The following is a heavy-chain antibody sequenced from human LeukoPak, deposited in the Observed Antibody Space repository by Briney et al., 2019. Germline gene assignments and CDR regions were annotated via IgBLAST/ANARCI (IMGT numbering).Heavy chain of an antibody. Sequence: QAGGSLRLSCSASGFTFSNHAMHWVRQAPGKGLEYVSAIGSNGDNTYYADSVKGRFTISRDNSKNTLYLQMNSLRAEDTAVYYCAKDRLGALYYYDSSGYYRLDYWGQGTLVTVSS. D-gene: IGHD3-22*01. J-gene: IGHJ4*02. V-gene: IGHV3-64*04. CDR3: AKDRLGALYYYDSSGYYRLDY. CDR2: IGSNGDNT. CDR1: GFTFSNHA.